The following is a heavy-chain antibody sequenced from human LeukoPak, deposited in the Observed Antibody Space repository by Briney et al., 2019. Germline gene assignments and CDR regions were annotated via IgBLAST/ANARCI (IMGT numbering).Heavy chain of an antibody. Sequence: GGSLRLSCEASGFTFSSYWMHWVRQTPGKGLEWVSGISGSGGSIYYADSLKGRFTISKDNSKNTLYLQMNSLRAEDTAVYYCAKDHTVGATFGVYFDYWGQGTLVTVSS. CDR2: ISGSGGSI. V-gene: IGHV3-23*01. CDR1: GFTFSSYW. CDR3: AKDHTVGATFGVYFDY. D-gene: IGHD1-26*01. J-gene: IGHJ4*02.